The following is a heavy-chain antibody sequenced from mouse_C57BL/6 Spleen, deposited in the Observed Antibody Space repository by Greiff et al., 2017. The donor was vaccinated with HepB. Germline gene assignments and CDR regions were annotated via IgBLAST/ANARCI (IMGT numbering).Heavy chain of an antibody. D-gene: IGHD1-1*01. V-gene: IGHV5-4*01. CDR1: GFTFSSYA. Sequence: EVQRVESGGGLVKPGGSLKLSCAASGFTFSSYAMSWVRQTPEKRLEWVATISDGGSYTYYPDNVKGRFTISRDNAKNNLYLQMSHLKSEDTAMYYCARDITTVVATPSYFDYWGQGTTLTVSS. CDR3: ARDITTVVATPSYFDY. CDR2: ISDGGSYT. J-gene: IGHJ2*01.